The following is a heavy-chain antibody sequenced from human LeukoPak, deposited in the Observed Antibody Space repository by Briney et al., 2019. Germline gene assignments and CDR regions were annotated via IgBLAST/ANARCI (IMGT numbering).Heavy chain of an antibody. Sequence: GGSLRLSCAASGFTFSSYAMSWVRQAPGKGLEWVSVIYSGGSTYYADSVKGRFTISRDNSKNTLYLQMNSLRAEDTAVYYCARTGVTGSSGQIDYWGQGTLVTVSS. CDR2: IYSGGST. CDR3: ARTGVTGSSGQIDY. D-gene: IGHD6-19*01. J-gene: IGHJ4*02. V-gene: IGHV3-66*01. CDR1: GFTFSSYA.